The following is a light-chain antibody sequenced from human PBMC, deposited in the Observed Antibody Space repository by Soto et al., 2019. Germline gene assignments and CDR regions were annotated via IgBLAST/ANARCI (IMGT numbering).Light chain of an antibody. CDR2: GAS. CDR1: QSVSSN. J-gene: IGKJ2*01. CDR3: QQYSNSPPA. V-gene: IGKV3-15*01. Sequence: EIVMTQSPATLSVSPGERATLSCRASQSVSSNLVWYQQKRGQAPRLLIYGASTRATGIPARFSGSGSGTELTRTISRLQSEDFAGYYCQQYSNSPPAFGQGTKLEIK.